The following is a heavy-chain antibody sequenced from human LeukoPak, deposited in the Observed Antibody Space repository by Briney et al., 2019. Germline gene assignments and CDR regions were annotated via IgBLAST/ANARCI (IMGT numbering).Heavy chain of an antibody. J-gene: IGHJ4*02. Sequence: SVKVSCRASGGTFSSYAISWVRQAPGQGLEWMGGIIPIFGTANYAQKFQGRVTITTDESTSTAYMELSSLRSDDTAVYYCARAARADTAMAGYYFDYWGQGTLVTVSS. CDR3: ARAARADTAMAGYYFDY. D-gene: IGHD5-18*01. V-gene: IGHV1-69*05. CDR2: IIPIFGTA. CDR1: GGTFSSYA.